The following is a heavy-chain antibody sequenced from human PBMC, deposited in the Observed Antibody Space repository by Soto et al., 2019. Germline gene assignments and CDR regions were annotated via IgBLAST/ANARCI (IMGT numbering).Heavy chain of an antibody. V-gene: IGHV3-11*01. D-gene: IGHD3-3*01. J-gene: IGHJ4*02. CDR3: AGDPYYDASVL. CDR1: GFTFSDYY. CDR2: ISGSGGTV. Sequence: LRLSCAASGFTFSDYYMTWIRQAPGKGLEWVSKISGSGGTVYYAESVKGRFTISRDNAKNSLYLQMNGLRAEDTAVYYCAGDPYYDASVLWGQGTRVTVFS.